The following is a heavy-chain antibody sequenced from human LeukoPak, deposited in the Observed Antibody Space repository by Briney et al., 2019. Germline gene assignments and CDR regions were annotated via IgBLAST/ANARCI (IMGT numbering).Heavy chain of an antibody. J-gene: IGHJ4*02. CDR3: ARDPRGPDY. CDR1: GFTFSRYE. Sequence: QPGGSPRLSCAVSGFTFSRYEMSWVRQAPGKGLEWISYISPSGTTIYYVDSVKGRFIISRDNAKDSLYLQMNSLRVEDTAVYYCARDPRGPDYWGQGTLVTVSS. V-gene: IGHV3-48*03. CDR2: ISPSGTTI.